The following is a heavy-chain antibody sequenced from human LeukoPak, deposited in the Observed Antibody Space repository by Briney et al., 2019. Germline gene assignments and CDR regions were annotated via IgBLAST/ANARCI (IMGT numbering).Heavy chain of an antibody. CDR1: GGSISSGDYY. D-gene: IGHD3-10*01. V-gene: IGHV4-30-4*01. CDR3: ARYGSGQPRRWFDP. CDR2: ISFSGAT. J-gene: IGHJ5*02. Sequence: PQTLSLTCTVSGGSISSGDYYWTWIRQPPGTGLEWIGYISFSGATYYSPSLKSRVTISIDTSKNQFSLKLSSVTAADTAVYYCARYGSGQPRRWFDPWGQGTLVTVSS.